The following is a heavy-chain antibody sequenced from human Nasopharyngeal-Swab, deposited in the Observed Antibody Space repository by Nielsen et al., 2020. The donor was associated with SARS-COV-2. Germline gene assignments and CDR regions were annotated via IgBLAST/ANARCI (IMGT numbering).Heavy chain of an antibody. CDR2: VSYSGTA. CDR1: GASISSSINY. V-gene: IGHV4-39*07. D-gene: IGHD4-17*01. CDR3: ARDESGDYLGLPFDY. J-gene: IGHJ4*02. Sequence: AETLSLTCTVSGASISSSINYWGWIRQSTQKGREGIGTVSYSGTANYNPSLNSRVSISVDTSKNQFSLKLISVTAADTAVYYCARDESGDYLGLPFDYWGQGTLVTVSS.